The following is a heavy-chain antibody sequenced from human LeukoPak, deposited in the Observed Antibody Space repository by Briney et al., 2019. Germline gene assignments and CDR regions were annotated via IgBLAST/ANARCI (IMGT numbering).Heavy chain of an antibody. CDR3: ARGVNWYYYDSSGHFDY. CDR2: IYHSGST. Sequence: SETLSLTCTVSGGSISSSSYYWGWIRQPPGKGLEWIGSIYHSGSTYYNPSLKSRVTISVDTSKNQFSLKLSSVTAADTAVYYCARGVNWYYYDSSGHFDYWGQGTLVTASS. V-gene: IGHV4-39*07. CDR1: GGSISSSSYY. J-gene: IGHJ4*02. D-gene: IGHD3-22*01.